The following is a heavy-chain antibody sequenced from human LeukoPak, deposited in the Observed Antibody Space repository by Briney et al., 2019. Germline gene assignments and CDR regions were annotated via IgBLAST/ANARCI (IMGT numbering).Heavy chain of an antibody. J-gene: IGHJ5*02. CDR2: ISYDGSNK. D-gene: IGHD1-26*01. V-gene: IGHV3-30-3*01. CDR3: ARDRGIVGATSGVNWFDP. CDR1: GFTFSSYA. Sequence: PGRSLRLSCAASGFTFSSYAMHWVRQAPGKGLEWVAVISYDGSNKYYADSVKGRFTISRDNSKNTLYLQMNSLRAEDTAVYYCARDRGIVGATSGVNWFDPWGQGTLVTVSS.